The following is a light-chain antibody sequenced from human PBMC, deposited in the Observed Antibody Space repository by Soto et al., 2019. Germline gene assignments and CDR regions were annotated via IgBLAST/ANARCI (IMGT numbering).Light chain of an antibody. CDR1: QGIGTW. V-gene: IGKV1-5*01. CDR2: DAS. Sequence: DIPMTQSPSTLSASVGDRVTITCRASQGIGTWLAWYQQKPGKAPNLLIYDASSLESGVPSRFSGSGSGAEFTLTISSLQPDDFATYYCQQYNSYSGTFGQGTKLEIK. CDR3: QQYNSYSGT. J-gene: IGKJ2*01.